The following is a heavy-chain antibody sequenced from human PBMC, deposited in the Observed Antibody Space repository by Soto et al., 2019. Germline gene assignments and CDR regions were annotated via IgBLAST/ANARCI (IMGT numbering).Heavy chain of an antibody. Sequence: ESGGGLVQPGGSLRLSCAASGFTFSTYALTWVRQAPGKGLEWVSSIGTHADTTYYVDSVKGRFSISRDNSKNTVYLQMSSLSAEDTAVYYCARPYVEVAVNDAFDIWGRGTMVTVSS. V-gene: IGHV3-23*01. J-gene: IGHJ3*02. CDR3: ARPYVEVAVNDAFDI. CDR1: GFTFSTYA. CDR2: IGTHADTT. D-gene: IGHD3-16*01.